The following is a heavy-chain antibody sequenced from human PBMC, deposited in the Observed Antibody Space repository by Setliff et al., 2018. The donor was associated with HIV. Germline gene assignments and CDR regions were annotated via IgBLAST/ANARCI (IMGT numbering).Heavy chain of an antibody. CDR1: GDSFSGTSYY. J-gene: IGHJ4*02. D-gene: IGHD3-3*01. CDR3: VRPSLGIGGGSIFHN. Sequence: ASETLSLTCTVSGDSFSGTSYYWGWIRQPPGKGLEWIGSIHFSGSTWYTQSLKSRVTIWVDTSKNQFSLKVNSVTAADTAVYYCVRPSLGIGGGSIFHNWGQGTLVTVSS. CDR2: IHFSGST. V-gene: IGHV4-39*01.